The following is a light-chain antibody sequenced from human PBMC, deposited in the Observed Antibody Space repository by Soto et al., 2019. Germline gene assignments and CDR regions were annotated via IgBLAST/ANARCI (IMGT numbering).Light chain of an antibody. CDR1: QSVSNN. CDR2: GAS. CDR3: QQYNNWPRT. Sequence: EIVRTQSPGTLSVPPGERATLSCRASQSVSNNLDWYQHKPGQAPRILIFGASTRATRIPDGFGGSGSGTEFTLTISSLQSEDFAIYYCQQYNNWPRTFGQGTKVEIK. J-gene: IGKJ1*01. V-gene: IGKV3-15*01.